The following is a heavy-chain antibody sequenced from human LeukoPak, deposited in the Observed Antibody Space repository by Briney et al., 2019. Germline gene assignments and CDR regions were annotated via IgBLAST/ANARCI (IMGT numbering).Heavy chain of an antibody. V-gene: IGHV3-23*01. J-gene: IGHJ4*02. Sequence: GRSLRLSCAAAGFMFSGHNMNWVRQAPGKGLEWVSLITGSGDTTIYADSVKGRVTISRDNSKNTIYLQRKGLRAEDTAVYYCAKRDGSGRYYFDYWGRGTLVTV. D-gene: IGHD6-19*01. CDR1: GFMFSGHN. CDR2: ITGSGDTT. CDR3: AKRDGSGRYYFDY.